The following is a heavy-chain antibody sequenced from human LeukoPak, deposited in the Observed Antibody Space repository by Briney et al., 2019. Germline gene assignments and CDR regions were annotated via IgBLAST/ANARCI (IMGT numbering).Heavy chain of an antibody. Sequence: SETLSLTCTVSGGSISSGSYYWSWIRQPAGKGLEWIGRIYTSGSTNYNPSLKSRVTISVDTSKNQFSLKLSSVTAADTAVYYCARQWFVFDYWGQGTLSPSPQ. D-gene: IGHD3-22*01. J-gene: IGHJ4*02. CDR3: ARQWFVFDY. V-gene: IGHV4-61*02. CDR1: GGSISSGSYY. CDR2: IYTSGST.